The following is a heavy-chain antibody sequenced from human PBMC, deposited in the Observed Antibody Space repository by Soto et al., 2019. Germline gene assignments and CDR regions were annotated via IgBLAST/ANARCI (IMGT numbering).Heavy chain of an antibody. CDR2: IRKKTRSYTT. J-gene: IGHJ4*02. Sequence: GGSLRLSCAASGFTLSDHYMDWVRQAPGKGLEWVGRIRKKTRSYTTEYAASVKGRFTISRDDSKNSMYLQMNSLGTEDTAVYFCARISTTSYFDFWGQGTLVTVSS. CDR3: ARISTTSYFDF. CDR1: GFTLSDHY. V-gene: IGHV3-72*01.